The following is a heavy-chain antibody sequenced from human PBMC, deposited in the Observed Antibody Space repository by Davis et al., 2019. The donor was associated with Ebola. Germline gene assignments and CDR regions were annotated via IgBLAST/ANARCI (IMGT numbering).Heavy chain of an antibody. D-gene: IGHD6-6*01. V-gene: IGHV3-30-3*01. CDR2: ISYDGSNK. J-gene: IGHJ4*02. Sequence: GESLKISCAASGFTFSSYAMHWVRQAPGKGLEWVAVISYDGSNKYYADSVKGRFTISRDNSKNTLYLQMNSLRAEDTAVYYCTSAIAARPEADYWGQGTLVTVSS. CDR3: TSAIAARPEADY. CDR1: GFTFSSYA.